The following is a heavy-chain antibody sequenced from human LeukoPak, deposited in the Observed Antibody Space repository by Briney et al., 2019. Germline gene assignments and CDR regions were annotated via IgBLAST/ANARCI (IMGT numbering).Heavy chain of an antibody. CDR2: INPSGGST. Sequence: ASVKVSCKASGYTFTSYYMHWVRQAPGQGLEWMGIINPSGGSTSYAQKFQGRVTMTRDTSTSIVYMELSSLRSEDTAVYYCARDVSPGPFVMATIYWGQGTLVTVSS. D-gene: IGHD5-24*01. CDR3: ARDVSPGPFVMATIY. J-gene: IGHJ4*02. CDR1: GYTFTSYY. V-gene: IGHV1-46*01.